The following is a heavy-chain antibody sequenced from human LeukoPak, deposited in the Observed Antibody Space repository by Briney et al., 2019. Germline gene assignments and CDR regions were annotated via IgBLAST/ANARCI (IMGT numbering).Heavy chain of an antibody. CDR3: AKDLVPYDFWSGFDC. J-gene: IGHJ4*02. D-gene: IGHD3-3*01. CDR1: GFTFSSYA. V-gene: IGHV3-23*01. CDR2: ISGSGGST. Sequence: GGSLRLSCAASGFTFSSYAMSWVRQAPGKGLEWVSAISGSGGSTYYADSVKGRFTISRDNSKNTLYLQMNSLRAEDTAVYYCAKDLVPYDFWSGFDCWGQGTLVTVSS.